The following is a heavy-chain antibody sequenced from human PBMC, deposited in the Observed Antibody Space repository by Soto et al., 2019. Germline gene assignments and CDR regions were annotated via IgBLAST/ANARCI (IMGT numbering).Heavy chain of an antibody. J-gene: IGHJ5*02. Sequence: PSETLSLTCTVSGGSISSYYWSWIRQPPGKGLEWIGYIYYSGSTNYNPSLKSRVTISVDTSKNQFSLKLSSVTAADTAVYYCARDHQYGSSRTVWFDPWGQGTLVTVSS. V-gene: IGHV4-59*01. D-gene: IGHD6-13*01. CDR3: ARDHQYGSSRTVWFDP. CDR1: GGSISSYY. CDR2: IYYSGST.